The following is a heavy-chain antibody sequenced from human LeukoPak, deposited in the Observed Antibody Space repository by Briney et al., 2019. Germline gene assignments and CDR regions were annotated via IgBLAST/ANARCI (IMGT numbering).Heavy chain of an antibody. J-gene: IGHJ5*02. CDR3: ARDGPALDP. CDR2: IYTSGSP. Sequence: SQTLSLTCTVSGGSISSGSYYWSWIRQPAGKGLEWIGRIYTSGSPNYNPSLKSRVTISVDTSKNQFSPKLSSVTAADTAVYYCARDGPALDPWGQGTLVTVSS. V-gene: IGHV4-61*02. CDR1: GGSISSGSYY.